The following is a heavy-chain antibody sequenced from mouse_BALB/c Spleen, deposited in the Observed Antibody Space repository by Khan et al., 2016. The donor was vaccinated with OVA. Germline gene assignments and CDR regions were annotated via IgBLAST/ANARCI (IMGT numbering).Heavy chain of an antibody. Sequence: EVELVESGGGLVQPGGSLKLSCATSGFTFSDYYMYWVRQTPEKRLEWVAYLSNRGTTTYYPDTVRGRFTISRDNAKNTLYLQMSRLESEDTAISYCARDGDDGGLAYWGQGTLVTVSA. CDR1: GFTFSDYY. CDR3: ARDGDDGGLAY. V-gene: IGHV5-12*02. J-gene: IGHJ3*01. D-gene: IGHD2-3*01. CDR2: LSNRGTTT.